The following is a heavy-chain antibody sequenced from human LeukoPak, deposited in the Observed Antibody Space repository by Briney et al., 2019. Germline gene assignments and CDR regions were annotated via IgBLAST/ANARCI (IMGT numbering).Heavy chain of an antibody. D-gene: IGHD2-21*01. CDR1: GFTFSSYA. J-gene: IGHJ6*03. CDR2: ISGSGGGT. V-gene: IGHV3-23*01. CDR3: AKDTWQFAPDYYYYMDV. Sequence: GGSLRLSCAASGFTFSSYAMSWVRQAPGKGLEWVSAISGSGGGTYYADSVKGRFTISRDNSKNTLYLQMNSLRAEDTALYYCAKDTWQFAPDYYYYMDVWGKGTTVTVSS.